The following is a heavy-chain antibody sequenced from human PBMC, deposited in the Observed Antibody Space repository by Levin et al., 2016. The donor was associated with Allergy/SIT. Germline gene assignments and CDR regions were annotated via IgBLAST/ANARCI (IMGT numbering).Heavy chain of an antibody. CDR3: AFSVATISNNWFDP. V-gene: IGHV1-2*02. CDR2: INPNSGGT. Sequence: WVRQAPGQGLEWMGWINPNSGGTNYAQKFQGRVTMTRDTSISTAYMELSRLRSDDTAVYYCAFSVATISNNWFDPWGQGTLVTVSS. J-gene: IGHJ5*02. D-gene: IGHD5-12*01.